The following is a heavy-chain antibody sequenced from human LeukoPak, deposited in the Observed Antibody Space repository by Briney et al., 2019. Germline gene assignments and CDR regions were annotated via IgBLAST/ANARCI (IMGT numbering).Heavy chain of an antibody. D-gene: IGHD3-22*01. CDR2: IYHSGST. J-gene: IGHJ3*02. Sequence: TASETLSLTCTVSGGSISSSNWWSWVRQPPGKGLEWIGEIYHSGSTNYNPSLKSRVTISVDKSKNQFSLKLSSVTAADTAVYYCARAAGGIMIVEDIAAFDIWGQGTMVTVSS. CDR1: GGSISSSNW. CDR3: ARAAGGIMIVEDIAAFDI. V-gene: IGHV4-4*02.